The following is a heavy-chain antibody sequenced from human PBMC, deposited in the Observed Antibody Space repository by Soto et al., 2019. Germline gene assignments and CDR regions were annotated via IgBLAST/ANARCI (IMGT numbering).Heavy chain of an antibody. Sequence: SVKVSCKASGGTFSSYAISWVRQAPGQGLEWMGGIIPIFGTANYAQKFQGRVTITADESTSTAYMELSSLRSEDTAVYYCAEYYYDSSGYPGAFDLWGQGTMVTVSS. CDR2: IIPIFGTA. CDR1: GGTFSSYA. D-gene: IGHD3-22*01. CDR3: AEYYYDSSGYPGAFDL. V-gene: IGHV1-69*13. J-gene: IGHJ3*01.